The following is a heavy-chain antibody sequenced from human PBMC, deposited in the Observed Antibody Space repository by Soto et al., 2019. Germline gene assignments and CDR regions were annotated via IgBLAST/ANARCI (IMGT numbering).Heavy chain of an antibody. CDR3: ARSDIVLVPAAMDYYYYGMDV. D-gene: IGHD2-2*01. V-gene: IGHV4-39*01. Sequence: SETLSLTCTVSGGSISSSNYYWVWIRPPPGKWLEWIGSIYYSGSTYYNPSLKSRVTISVDTSKNQFSLKLSSVTAADTAVYYCARSDIVLVPAAMDYYYYGMDVWGQGTTVT. J-gene: IGHJ6*02. CDR2: IYYSGST. CDR1: GGSISSSNYY.